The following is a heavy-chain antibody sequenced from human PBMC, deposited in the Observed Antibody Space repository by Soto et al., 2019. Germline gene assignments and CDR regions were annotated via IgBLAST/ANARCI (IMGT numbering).Heavy chain of an antibody. CDR3: AGEAAALGNDY. V-gene: IGHV1-8*01. J-gene: IGHJ4*02. CDR2: MNPNSGNT. Sequence: QVQLVQSGAEVKKPGASVKVSCKASGYTFTSYDINWVRQATGQGLEWMGWMNPNSGNTGYAQKFQGRVTMTRNTSISTAYMALRSLRSEETAVYYCAGEAAALGNDYWGQGTLVTVSS. CDR1: GYTFTSYD. D-gene: IGHD2-2*01.